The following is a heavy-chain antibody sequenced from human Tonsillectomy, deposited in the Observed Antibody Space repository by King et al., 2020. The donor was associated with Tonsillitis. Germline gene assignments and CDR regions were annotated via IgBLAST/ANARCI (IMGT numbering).Heavy chain of an antibody. CDR1: GFTFDDYA. D-gene: IGHD3-10*01. CDR2: ISWNSGSI. J-gene: IGHJ2*01. Sequence: VQLVESGGGLVQPGRSLRLSCAASGFTFDDYAMHWVRQAPGKGLEWVSGISWNSGSIGYADSVKGRFTISRDNAKNSLYLQMNSLRPEDTALYYCAKDFSMVRGVIPEYFDLWGRGTLVTVSS. V-gene: IGHV3-9*01. CDR3: AKDFSMVRGVIPEYFDL.